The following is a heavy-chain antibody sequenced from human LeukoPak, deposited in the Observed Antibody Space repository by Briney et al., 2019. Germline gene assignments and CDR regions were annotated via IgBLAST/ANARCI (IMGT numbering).Heavy chain of an antibody. CDR2: IKQDGSEK. D-gene: IGHD3-16*01. CDR3: ATQYYGLFDY. V-gene: IGHV3-7*01. CDR1: GFTFSSYE. J-gene: IGHJ4*02. Sequence: GGSLRLSCAASGFTFSSYEMNWVRQAPGKGLEWLADIKQDGSEKYYVDSVKGRFTISRDNAKRSVFLQMNSLRAEDTAIYYCATQYYGLFDYWGQGTLVTVSS.